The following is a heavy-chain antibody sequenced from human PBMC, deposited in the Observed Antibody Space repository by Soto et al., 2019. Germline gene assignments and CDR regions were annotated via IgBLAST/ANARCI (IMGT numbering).Heavy chain of an antibody. J-gene: IGHJ4*02. Sequence: PGGSLRLSCASSGFTCSSYAMSLVRQAPGKGLEWVSVISGSDDSTYYADSVKGRFTISRDNSKNTLYLQMNSLRAEDTAVYYCAKKDSGSLTYWGQGTLVTVSS. V-gene: IGHV3-23*01. CDR3: AKKDSGSLTY. CDR1: GFTCSSYA. CDR2: ISGSDDST. D-gene: IGHD1-26*01.